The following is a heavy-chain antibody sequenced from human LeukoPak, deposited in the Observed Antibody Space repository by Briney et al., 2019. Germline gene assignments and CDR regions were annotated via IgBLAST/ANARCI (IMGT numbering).Heavy chain of an antibody. V-gene: IGHV1-18*01. CDR3: ARDHDGSGSYYRDSFDY. J-gene: IGHJ4*02. D-gene: IGHD3-10*01. Sequence: ASVKVSCKASGYTFTSYAISWVRQAPGQGLEWMGWISAYNGNTNYAQRLQGRVTMTTDTSTSTAYMELRSLRSEDTAVYYCARDHDGSGSYYRDSFDYWGQGTLVTVSS. CDR1: GYTFTSYA. CDR2: ISAYNGNT.